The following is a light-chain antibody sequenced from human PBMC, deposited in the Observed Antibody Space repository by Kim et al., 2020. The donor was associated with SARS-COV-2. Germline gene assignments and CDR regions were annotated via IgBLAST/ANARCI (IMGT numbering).Light chain of an antibody. CDR2: DVT. J-gene: IGLJ3*02. Sequence: GQSITISCTGTSSDVGGYNYVSWYQQHPGKAPKLMIYDVTNRPSGVSNRFSGSKSGNAASLTISGLQAEDEADYYCSSYTSSSTWVFGGGTKLTVL. CDR3: SSYTSSSTWV. CDR1: SSDVGGYNY. V-gene: IGLV2-14*03.